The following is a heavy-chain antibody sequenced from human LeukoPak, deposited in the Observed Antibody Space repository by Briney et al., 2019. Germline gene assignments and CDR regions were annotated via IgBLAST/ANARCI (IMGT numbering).Heavy chain of an antibody. CDR1: GGSISSGDYY. J-gene: IGHJ6*03. CDR2: IYYSGST. V-gene: IGHV4-30-4*08. Sequence: KPSQTLSLTCTVSGGSISSGDYYWSWIRQPPGKGLEWIGYIYYSGSTYYNPSLKSRVTISVDTSKNQFSLKLSSVTAADTSVYYCARLPYCSSTSCYTSHHYYYYVDVWGKGTTVTVSS. CDR3: ARLPYCSSTSCYTSHHYYYYVDV. D-gene: IGHD2-2*02.